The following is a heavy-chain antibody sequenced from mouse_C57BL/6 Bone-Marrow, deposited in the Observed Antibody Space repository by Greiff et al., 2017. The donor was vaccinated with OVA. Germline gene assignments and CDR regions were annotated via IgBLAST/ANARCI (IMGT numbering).Heavy chain of an antibody. Sequence: EVKLMESGGGLVKPGGSLKLSCAASGFTFSSYTMSWVRQTPEKRLEWVATISGGGGNTYYPDSVKGRFTISRANAKNTLYLQMSSLRSEDTALYYCARHRGSSPYAMDFWGQGTSVTVSS. CDR2: ISGGGGNT. CDR1: GFTFSSYT. J-gene: IGHJ4*01. CDR3: ARHRGSSPYAMDF. V-gene: IGHV5-9*01. D-gene: IGHD1-1*01.